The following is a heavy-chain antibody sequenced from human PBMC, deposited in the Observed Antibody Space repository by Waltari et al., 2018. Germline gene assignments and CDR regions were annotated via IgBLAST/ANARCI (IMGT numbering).Heavy chain of an antibody. CDR2: INPNSGGT. Sequence: QVQLVQSGAEVKKPGASVKVSCKPSGYSFTGYYMHWVRRAPGQGLEWMGWINPNSGGTNYAQKFQGRVTMTRDTSISTAYMELSRLRSDDTAVYYCARVFDGYIKGSFDYWGQGTLVTVSS. V-gene: IGHV1-2*02. CDR1: GYSFTGYY. CDR3: ARVFDGYIKGSFDY. J-gene: IGHJ4*02. D-gene: IGHD5-12*01.